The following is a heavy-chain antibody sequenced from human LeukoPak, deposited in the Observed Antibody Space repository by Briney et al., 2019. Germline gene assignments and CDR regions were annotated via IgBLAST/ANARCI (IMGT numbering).Heavy chain of an antibody. CDR3: AGIYTSSWYLVDY. J-gene: IGHJ4*02. CDR2: ISGSGDST. Sequence: GGSLRLSCAASGFTFSSHAMSWVRQAPGKGLEWVSGISGSGDSTHYADSVKGRFTISRDTSKNTLYLQMNSLRAEDTAVYYCAGIYTSSWYLVDYWGQGTLVTVSS. CDR1: GFTFSSHA. D-gene: IGHD6-13*01. V-gene: IGHV3-23*01.